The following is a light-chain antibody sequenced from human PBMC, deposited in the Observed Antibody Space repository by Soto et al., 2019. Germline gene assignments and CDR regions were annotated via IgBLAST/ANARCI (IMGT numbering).Light chain of an antibody. Sequence: QSALAQPASVSGSPGQSITISCTGTSSDVGAYNSVSWYQQHPHKAPQVIIYKGTQRPSGVSNRFSGSTSGNAASLTISGLQADDEADYFCCSSAPESTHVFGRGTKVTVL. CDR3: CSSAPESTHV. V-gene: IGLV2-23*01. CDR1: SSDVGAYNS. CDR2: KGT. J-gene: IGLJ1*01.